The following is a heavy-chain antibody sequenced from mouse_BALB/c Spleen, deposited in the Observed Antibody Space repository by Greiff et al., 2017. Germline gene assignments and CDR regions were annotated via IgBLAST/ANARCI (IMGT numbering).Heavy chain of an antibody. D-gene: IGHD2-4*01. J-gene: IGHJ3*01. CDR3: ALMITTGPWFAY. CDR1: GFSLTSYG. V-gene: IGHV2-9*02. Sequence: VMLVESGPGLVAPSQSLSITCTVSGFSLTSYGVHWVRQPPGKGLEWLGVIWAGGSTNYNSALMSRLSISKDNSKSQVFLKMNSLQTDDTAMYYCALMITTGPWFAYWGQGTLVTVSA. CDR2: IWAGGST.